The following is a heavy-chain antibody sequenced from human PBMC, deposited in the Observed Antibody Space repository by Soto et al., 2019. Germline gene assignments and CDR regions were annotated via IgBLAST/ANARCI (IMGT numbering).Heavy chain of an antibody. CDR3: ARGRYGDY. D-gene: IGHD1-1*01. Sequence: QVHLVQSGAEVKKPGASVKVSCKGSGYAFTTYGITWVRQAPGQGLEWMGWSSAHNGNTNYAQKPQGRVTVTRDTSTRTAYMVLRTLRSHDTAVYYCARGRYGDYWGQGALVTVSS. V-gene: IGHV1-18*01. CDR2: SSAHNGNT. J-gene: IGHJ4*02. CDR1: GYAFTTYG.